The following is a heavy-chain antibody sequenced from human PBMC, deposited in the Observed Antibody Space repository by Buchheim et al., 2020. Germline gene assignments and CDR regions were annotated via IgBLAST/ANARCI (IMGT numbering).Heavy chain of an antibody. V-gene: IGHV3-74*01. CDR1: GFTFSTYW. J-gene: IGHJ4*02. D-gene: IGHD1-26*01. CDR3: GRDLSGSQDY. Sequence: EVQLEESGGGLVQPGGSLRLSCAASGFTFSTYWMHWVRQVPGKGLVWVSRTNEDGSITDYADSVKGRFPISRDNAENPPDFHMNSLRVEDTAMYYCGRDLSGSQDYWGQGTL. CDR2: TNEDGSIT.